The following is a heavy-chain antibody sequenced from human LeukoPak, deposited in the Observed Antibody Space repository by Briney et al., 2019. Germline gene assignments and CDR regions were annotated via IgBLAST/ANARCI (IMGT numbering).Heavy chain of an antibody. CDR3: ARVEAAYDAFDI. V-gene: IGHV3-53*01. J-gene: IGHJ3*02. D-gene: IGHD6-25*01. CDR2: IYRDGST. CDR1: EFTVSSNY. Sequence: GGSLRLSCIASEFTVSSNYMSWVRQAPGKGLEWVSIIYRDGSTYYADSVKGRFTISRDNSKNMVYLQMNSLRAEDTAVYYCARVEAAYDAFDIWGQGTMVTVSS.